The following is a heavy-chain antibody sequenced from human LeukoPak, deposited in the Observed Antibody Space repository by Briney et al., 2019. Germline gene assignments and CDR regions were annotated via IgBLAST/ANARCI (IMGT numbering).Heavy chain of an antibody. CDR2: IKQDGSEK. J-gene: IGHJ4*02. V-gene: IGHV3-7*01. Sequence: GGSLRLSCAASGFTFSSYWMSWVRQAPGKGLEWVANIKQDGSEKYYVDSVKGRFTISRDNAKNSLYLQMNSLRAEDTAVHYCARERRRVDRSNYFDYWGQGTLVTVSS. CDR1: GFTFSSYW. CDR3: ARERRRVDRSNYFDY.